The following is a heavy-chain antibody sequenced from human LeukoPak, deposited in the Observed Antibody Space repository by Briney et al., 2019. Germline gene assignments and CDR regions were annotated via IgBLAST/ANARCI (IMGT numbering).Heavy chain of an antibody. CDR3: AREWELDPVLDY. CDR2: IYYSGST. D-gene: IGHD1-26*01. CDR1: GVSISSGDYY. V-gene: IGHV4-30-4*01. Sequence: SETLSLTCTVSGVSISSGDYYWSWIRQPPGKGLEWIGYIYYSGSTYYNPSLKSRVTISVDTSKNQFSLKLSSVTAADTAVYYCAREWELDPVLDYWGQGTLVTVSS. J-gene: IGHJ4*02.